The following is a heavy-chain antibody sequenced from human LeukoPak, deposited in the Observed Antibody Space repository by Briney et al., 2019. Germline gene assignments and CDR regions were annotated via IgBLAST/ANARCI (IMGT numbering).Heavy chain of an antibody. CDR3: ARAKGWNYQDYYYMDV. V-gene: IGHV1-69*04. CDR1: GGTFSSYA. D-gene: IGHD1-7*01. CDR2: IIPILGIA. Sequence: SVKVCCKASGGTFSSYAISWVRQAPGQGLEWMGRIIPILGIANYAQKFQGRVTITADESTSTAYMELSSLRSEDTAVYYCARAKGWNYQDYYYMDVWGKGTTVTVSS. J-gene: IGHJ6*03.